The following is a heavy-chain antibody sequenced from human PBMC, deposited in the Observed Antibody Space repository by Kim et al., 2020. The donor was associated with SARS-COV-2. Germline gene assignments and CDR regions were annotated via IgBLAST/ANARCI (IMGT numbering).Heavy chain of an antibody. J-gene: IGHJ6*02. D-gene: IGHD6-19*01. CDR3: ARDYSSGWSYYYYYYGMDV. V-gene: IGHV3-30*04. CDR1: GFTFSSYA. CDR2: ISYDGSNK. Sequence: GGSLRLSCAASGFTFSSYAMHWVRQAPGKGLEWVAVISYDGSNKYYADSVKGRFTISRDNSKNTLYLQMNSLRAEDTAVYYCARDYSSGWSYYYYYYGMDVWGQGTTVTVSS.